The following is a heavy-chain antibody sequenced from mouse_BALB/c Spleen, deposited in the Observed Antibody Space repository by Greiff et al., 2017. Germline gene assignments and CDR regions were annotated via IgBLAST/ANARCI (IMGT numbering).Heavy chain of an antibody. J-gene: IGHJ4*01. CDR1: GFSLTSYG. Sequence: QGQLQQSGPGLVQPSQSLSITCTVSGFSLTSYGVHWVRQSPGKGLEWLGVIWSGGSTDYNAAFISRLSISKDNSKSQVFFKMNSLQANDTAIYYCASYGNYRGYAMDYWGQGTSVTVSS. V-gene: IGHV2-2*02. D-gene: IGHD2-1*01. CDR2: IWSGGST. CDR3: ASYGNYRGYAMDY.